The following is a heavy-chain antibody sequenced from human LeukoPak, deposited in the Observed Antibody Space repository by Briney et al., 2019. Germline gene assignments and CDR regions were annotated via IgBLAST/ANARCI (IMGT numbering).Heavy chain of an antibody. Sequence: ASVKVSCKASGYTFTSYYMHWVRQAPGQGLEWMGIINPSGGSTSYAQKFQGRVTMTRDTSTSTVYMELSGLGSEDTAVYYCARDPGGLDYYYYGMDVWGQGTTVTVSS. CDR2: INPSGGST. D-gene: IGHD4-23*01. J-gene: IGHJ6*01. CDR3: ARDPGGLDYYYYGMDV. CDR1: GYTFTSYY. V-gene: IGHV1-46*01.